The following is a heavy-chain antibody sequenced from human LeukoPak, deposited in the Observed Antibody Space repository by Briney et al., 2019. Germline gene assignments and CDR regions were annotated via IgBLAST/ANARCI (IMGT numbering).Heavy chain of an antibody. CDR2: ISGDGAIT. V-gene: IGHV3-64*01. CDR1: GFTFNTYD. CDR3: ARPHSSGYYKSFLDV. D-gene: IGHD3-22*01. J-gene: IGHJ6*02. Sequence: QAGGSLRLSCAASGFTFNTYDMHWVRRSPGKGLEYVAAISGDGAITYYAKSVKGRFTISRDNSKNTVYLQMGSLRGDDMAVYYCARPHSSGYYKSFLDVWGQGTTVTVSS.